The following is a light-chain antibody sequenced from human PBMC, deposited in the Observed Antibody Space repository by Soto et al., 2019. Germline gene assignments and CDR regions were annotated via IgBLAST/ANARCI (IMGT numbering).Light chain of an antibody. J-gene: IGKJ4*02. V-gene: IGKV3-20*01. CDR2: GAS. Sequence: EIVLTQSPGTLTLSPGNRVTLSCRASQSVSSSYLVWYQQKPGQAPRLLIYGASSRATDIPDRFSGSGSGTDVTLTISSREPEDSAVYYCQQYGRSVTFGGGTKVEIK. CDR1: QSVSSSY. CDR3: QQYGRSVT.